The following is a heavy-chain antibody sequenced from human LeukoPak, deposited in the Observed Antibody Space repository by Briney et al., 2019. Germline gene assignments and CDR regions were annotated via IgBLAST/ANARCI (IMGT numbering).Heavy chain of an antibody. CDR1: GFTFDDYA. Sequence: PGGSLRLSCAASGFTFDDYAMHWVRQAPGKGLEWVSLISWDGGSTYYADSVKGRFTISRDNSKNSLYLQMNSLRAEDTALYYCAKDRGGGGVLIDYWGQGTLVTVSS. CDR3: AKDRGGGGVLIDY. D-gene: IGHD3-16*01. CDR2: ISWDGGST. V-gene: IGHV3-43D*03. J-gene: IGHJ4*02.